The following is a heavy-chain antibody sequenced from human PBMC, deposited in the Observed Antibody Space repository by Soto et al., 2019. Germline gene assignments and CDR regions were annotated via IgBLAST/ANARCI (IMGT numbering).Heavy chain of an antibody. CDR2: INPKSGGT. CDR1: GYSFTDYH. J-gene: IGHJ6*02. CDR3: ARGDSTDCSNGVCSFFYNHDMDV. Sequence: ASVKVSCKASGYSFTDYHIHWVRQAPGQGLERLGRINPKSGGTSTAQKFQGWVTMTTDTSISTASMELTRLTSDDTAIYYCARGDSTDCSNGVCSFFYNHDMDVWGQGTTVTVSS. D-gene: IGHD2-8*01. V-gene: IGHV1-2*04.